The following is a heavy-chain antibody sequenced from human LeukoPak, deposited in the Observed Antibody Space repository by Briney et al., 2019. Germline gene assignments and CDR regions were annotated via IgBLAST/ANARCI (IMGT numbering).Heavy chain of an antibody. V-gene: IGHV4-39*07. J-gene: IGHJ4*02. CDR1: GGSISSSSYY. CDR3: ARAQTYYYDSSGYYWDY. CDR2: IYYSGST. D-gene: IGHD3-22*01. Sequence: SETPSLTCTVSGGSISSSSYYWGWIRQPPGKGLEWIGSIYYSGSTYYNPSLKSRVTISVDTSKNQFSLKLSSVTAADTAVYYCARAQTYYYDSSGYYWDYWGQGTLVTVSS.